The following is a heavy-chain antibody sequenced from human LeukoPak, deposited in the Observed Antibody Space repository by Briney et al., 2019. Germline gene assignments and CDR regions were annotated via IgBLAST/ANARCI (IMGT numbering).Heavy chain of an antibody. J-gene: IGHJ3*02. CDR3: AREYSSSSGRRAFDI. CDR1: GGSFSGYY. Sequence: SETLSLTCAVYGGSFSGYYWSWIRQPPGKGLEWIGYIYYSGSTNYNPSLKSRLTISIDTSENQFSLKLSSVTAADTAVYYCAREYSSSSGRRAFDIWGQGTMVTVSS. CDR2: IYYSGST. D-gene: IGHD6-6*01. V-gene: IGHV4-59*08.